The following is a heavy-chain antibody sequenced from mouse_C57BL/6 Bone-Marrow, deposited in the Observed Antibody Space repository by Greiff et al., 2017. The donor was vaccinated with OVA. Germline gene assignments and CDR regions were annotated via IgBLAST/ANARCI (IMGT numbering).Heavy chain of an antibody. CDR2: INPYNGGT. D-gene: IGHD5-1*01. CDR1: GYTFTDYY. V-gene: IGHV1-19*01. Sequence: VQLQQSGPVLVKPGASVKMSCKASGYTFTDYYMNWVKQSHGKSLEWIGVINPYNGGTSYNQKFKGKATLTVDKSSSTAYMELNSLTSEDSAVYYCARRSTYYFDYWGQGTTLTVSS. J-gene: IGHJ2*01. CDR3: ARRSTYYFDY.